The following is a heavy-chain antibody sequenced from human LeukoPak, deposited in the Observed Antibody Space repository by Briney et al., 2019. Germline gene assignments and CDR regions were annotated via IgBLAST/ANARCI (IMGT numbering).Heavy chain of an antibody. CDR1: GYTFTIYD. J-gene: IGHJ5*02. CDR2: MNPNSGNT. Sequence: GASVKVSCKASGYTFTIYDISWVRQATGQGLEWMGWMNPNSGNTGYAQKFQGRVTMTRDTSISTAYMELSSLRSEDTAVYYCAKAGIVATMNADWFDPWGQGTLVTVSS. CDR3: AKAGIVATMNADWFDP. V-gene: IGHV1-8*01. D-gene: IGHD5-12*01.